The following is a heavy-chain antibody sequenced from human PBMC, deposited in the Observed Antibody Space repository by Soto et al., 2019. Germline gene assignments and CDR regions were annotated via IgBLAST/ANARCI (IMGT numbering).Heavy chain of an antibody. J-gene: IGHJ4*02. D-gene: IGHD5-12*01. CDR3: AGGTRLVATRPDY. Sequence: QVQLVQSGAEVKKPGSSVKVSLKASGGTFSSYTISWVRQAPGQGLEWMGRIIPILGIANYAQKFQGRVTITADKSTSTAYMELSSLRSEDTAVYYCAGGTRLVATRPDYWGQGTLVTVSS. CDR1: GGTFSSYT. CDR2: IIPILGIA. V-gene: IGHV1-69*02.